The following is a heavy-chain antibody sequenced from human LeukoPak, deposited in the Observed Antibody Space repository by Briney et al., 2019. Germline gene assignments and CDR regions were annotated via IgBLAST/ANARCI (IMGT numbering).Heavy chain of an antibody. J-gene: IGHJ4*02. CDR2: INPNSGGT. CDR3: ARDTRYSSGWYSRTGFDY. V-gene: IGHV1-2*06. D-gene: IGHD6-19*01. Sequence: GASVKVSCKASGYTFTGYYMHWVRQAPGQGLEWMGRINPNSGGTNYAQKFQGRVTMTRDTSISTAYMELSRLRSDDTAVYYCARDTRYSSGWYSRTGFDYWGQGTLVTVSS. CDR1: GYTFTGYY.